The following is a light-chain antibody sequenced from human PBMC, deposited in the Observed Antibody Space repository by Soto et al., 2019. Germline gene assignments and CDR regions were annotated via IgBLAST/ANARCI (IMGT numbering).Light chain of an antibody. CDR3: QHYKESST. CDR2: EAS. CDR1: QSISSW. V-gene: IGKV1-5*03. J-gene: IGKJ1*01. Sequence: DIQMTQSPSTLSASVGDRVTITCRASQSISSWLAWYQQKPGKAPKLLIYEASSSQIGVPPRFSGSGFGTEFTLTISSLQPDDFADYYCQHYKESSTFGQGTRLEIK.